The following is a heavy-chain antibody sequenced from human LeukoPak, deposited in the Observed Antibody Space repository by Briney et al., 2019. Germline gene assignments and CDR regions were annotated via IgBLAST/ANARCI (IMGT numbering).Heavy chain of an antibody. CDR2: IRYDGSNK. J-gene: IGHJ4*02. Sequence: PGGSLRLSCAASGFTFSSYGMHWVRQAPGKGLEWVAFIRYDGSNKYYADSAKGRFTISRDNSKNTLYLQMNSLRAEDTAVYYCASSIDGSRHRRFDYWGQGTLVTVSS. V-gene: IGHV3-30*02. CDR3: ASSIDGSRHRRFDY. D-gene: IGHD5-24*01. CDR1: GFTFSSYG.